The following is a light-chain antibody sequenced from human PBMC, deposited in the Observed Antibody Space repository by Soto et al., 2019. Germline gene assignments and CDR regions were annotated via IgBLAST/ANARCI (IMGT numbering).Light chain of an antibody. CDR2: EVR. Sequence: QSVLTQPASVSGSPGQSITISCTGTSSDIGTYNRVSWYQQPPGTAPKLIIYEVRNRPSGVSNRFSGFKSGNTAYLIISGLQAEEEADYFCNSYTTSSTYVFGTGTKVTVL. CDR1: SSDIGTYNR. J-gene: IGLJ1*01. V-gene: IGLV2-14*01. CDR3: NSYTTSSTYV.